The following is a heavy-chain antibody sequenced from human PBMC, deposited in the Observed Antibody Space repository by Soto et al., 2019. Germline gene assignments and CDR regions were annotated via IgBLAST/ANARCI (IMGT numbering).Heavy chain of an antibody. D-gene: IGHD3-3*01. V-gene: IGHV1-18*01. CDR1: GYTFTSYG. Sequence: VAPVKVSCKASGYTFTSYGISWVRQAPGQRLEWVGWISAYNGNTNYAQKLQGRVTMTTDTSTSTAYMELRSLRSDDTAVYYCASNTHYDFWSGYYSGGYYGMDGWGQGTTVTVSS. CDR3: ASNTHYDFWSGYYSGGYYGMDG. CDR2: ISAYNGNT. J-gene: IGHJ6*02.